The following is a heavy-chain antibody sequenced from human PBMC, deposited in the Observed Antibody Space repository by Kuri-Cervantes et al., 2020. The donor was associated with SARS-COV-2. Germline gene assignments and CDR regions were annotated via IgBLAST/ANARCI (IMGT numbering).Heavy chain of an antibody. CDR1: GGSISSHN. CDR3: ARHELAITMIVVVPRSWFDP. V-gene: IGHV4-59*08. CDR2: IYYTGST. D-gene: IGHD3-22*01. J-gene: IGHJ5*02. Sequence: ESLKISCTVSGGSISSHNWSWIRQPPGKGLEWVGFIYYTGSTNYNPSLRGRLTISVDTSKNQFSLKLSSVTAADTAVYYCARHELAITMIVVVPRSWFDPWGQGTLVTVSS.